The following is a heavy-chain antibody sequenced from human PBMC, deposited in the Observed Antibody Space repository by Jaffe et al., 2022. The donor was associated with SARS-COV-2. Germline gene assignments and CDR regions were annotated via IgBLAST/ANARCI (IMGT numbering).Heavy chain of an antibody. CDR3: ARAPSPSGGYYAFDC. D-gene: IGHD3-22*01. CDR2: ISYDGSNT. V-gene: IGHV3-30-3*01. Sequence: QVQLVESGGGVVQPGRSLRLSCAASGFTFSSYAIHWVRQAPGKGLEWVAVISYDGSNTYYADSVKGRFTISRDNSKNTLYLQTNSLRAEDTALYYCARAPSPSGGYYAFDCWGQGTLVTVSS. J-gene: IGHJ4*02. CDR1: GFTFSSYA.